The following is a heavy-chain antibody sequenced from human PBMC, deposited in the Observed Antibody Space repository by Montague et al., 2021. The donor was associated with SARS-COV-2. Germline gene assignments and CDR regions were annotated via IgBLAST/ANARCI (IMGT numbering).Heavy chain of an antibody. V-gene: IGHV4-34*01. Sequence: SETLSLTCAVYGGSFSGYYWSWIRRPPGKGLEWIGEINHSGSTYYNPSLKSRVTISVDTSKNQFSLKLSSVTAADTAVYYCARVRYYGSGTSLGMDVWGQGTTVTVSS. CDR1: GGSFSGYY. CDR2: INHSGST. D-gene: IGHD3-10*01. CDR3: ARVRYYGSGTSLGMDV. J-gene: IGHJ6*02.